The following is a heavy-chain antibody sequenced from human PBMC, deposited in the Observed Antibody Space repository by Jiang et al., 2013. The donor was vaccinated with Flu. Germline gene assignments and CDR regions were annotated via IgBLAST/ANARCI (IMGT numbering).Heavy chain of an antibody. CDR2: ISYDGSNK. CDR1: GFTFSSYG. D-gene: IGHD4-23*01. Sequence: VQLLESGGGVVQPGRSLRLSCAASGFTFSSYGMHWVRQAPGKGLEWVAVISYDGSNKYYADSVKGRFTISRDNSKNTLYLQMNSLRAEDTAVYYCAKGGDGGNLFDYWGQGTLVTVSS. J-gene: IGHJ4*02. V-gene: IGHV3-30*18. CDR3: AKGGDGGNLFDY.